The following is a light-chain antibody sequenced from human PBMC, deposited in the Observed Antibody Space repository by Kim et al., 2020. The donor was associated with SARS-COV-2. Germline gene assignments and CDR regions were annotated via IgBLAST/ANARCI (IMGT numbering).Light chain of an antibody. CDR2: DVR. CDR1: SSDLGKSNA. J-gene: IGLJ1*01. CDR3: CCSTSNSLDYV. Sequence: SFTISCSGTSSDLGKSNALSWNQVCAGKAPRFMILDVRFLPSGVSTRFPGSRSGNMDSLTISGLQSEDGSDCYCCCSTSNSLDYVFGSGAKVTVL. V-gene: IGLV2-14*03.